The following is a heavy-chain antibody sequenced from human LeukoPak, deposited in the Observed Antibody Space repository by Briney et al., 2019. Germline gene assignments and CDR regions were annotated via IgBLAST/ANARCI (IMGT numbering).Heavy chain of an antibody. D-gene: IGHD5-18*01. CDR2: IYYSGSA. Sequence: PSQTLSLTCTVSGGSISSGGYYWSWIRQHPGKGLEWIGYIYYSGSAYYNPSLKSRITISVDTSKNQFSLKLSSVTAADTAVYYCASSDPSLVDTAMANFDYWGQGTLVTVSS. V-gene: IGHV4-31*03. J-gene: IGHJ4*02. CDR1: GGSISSGGYY. CDR3: ASSDPSLVDTAMANFDY.